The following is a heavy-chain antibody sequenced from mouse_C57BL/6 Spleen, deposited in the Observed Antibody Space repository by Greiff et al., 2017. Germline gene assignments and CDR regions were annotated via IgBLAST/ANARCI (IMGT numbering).Heavy chain of an antibody. D-gene: IGHD1-1*01. Sequence: EVKLVESGGDLVKPGGSLKLSCAASGFTFSSYGLSWVRQTPDKRLEWVATLSSGGSYTYYPDSVKGRFTIARDNAKNTLYLQMSSLKSEDTAMYYGARKGYYGSSYTWFAYWGQGTLVTVSA. CDR2: LSSGGSYT. CDR3: ARKGYYGSSYTWFAY. V-gene: IGHV5-6*01. CDR1: GFTFSSYG. J-gene: IGHJ3*01.